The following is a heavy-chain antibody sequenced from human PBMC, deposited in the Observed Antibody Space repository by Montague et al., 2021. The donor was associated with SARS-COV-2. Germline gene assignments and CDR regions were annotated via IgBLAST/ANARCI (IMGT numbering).Heavy chain of an antibody. V-gene: IGHV4-39*01. CDR1: GRSISSSSYY. CDR3: ARRARWNIVVVVGDRHAFDI. D-gene: IGHD2-15*01. J-gene: IGHJ3*02. Sequence: SETLSLTCTVSGRSISSSSYYWGWIRQPPGKGLEWIGSIYYTGSPYYNPSLKSRVTISVDTSKNQFSLNLSSVTAADTAVYYCARRARWNIVVVVGDRHAFDIWGQGTMVTVSS. CDR2: IYYTGSP.